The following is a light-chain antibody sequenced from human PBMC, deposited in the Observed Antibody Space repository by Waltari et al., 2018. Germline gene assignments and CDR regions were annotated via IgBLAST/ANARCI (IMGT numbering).Light chain of an antibody. CDR3: QESYSSPDMYT. CDR1: QSISIS. V-gene: IGKV1-39*01. J-gene: IGKJ2*01. CDR2: AAS. Sequence: DIQVTQSPSSLSASVGDRVTITCRASQSISISLNWYQQKPGRAPKLLIYAASRLQTGVPSRFSGSGSGTEFTLTISSLQPEDSATYYCQESYSSPDMYTFGQGTKVEIK.